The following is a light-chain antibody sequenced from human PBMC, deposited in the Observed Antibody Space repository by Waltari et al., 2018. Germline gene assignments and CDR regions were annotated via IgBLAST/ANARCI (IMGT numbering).Light chain of an antibody. CDR3: LQRSAWPYT. CDR1: QSCSTY. CDR2: DAS. V-gene: IGKV3-11*01. Sequence: EIVLTQSPATLPLSPGEGATLSCRARQSCSTYLAWYQQKPGQAPRLLIYDASNRAPGIPARFSASGSGTDFTLTISSLEPDDFAVYYCLQRSAWPYTFGQGTKLEIK. J-gene: IGKJ2*01.